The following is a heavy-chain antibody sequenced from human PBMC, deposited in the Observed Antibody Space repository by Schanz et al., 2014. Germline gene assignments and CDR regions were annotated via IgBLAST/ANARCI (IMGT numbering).Heavy chain of an antibody. CDR3: ARENKDYDSILNKFFHYGLDL. CDR1: GYTFIDYY. V-gene: IGHV1-2*06. CDR2: ISPNSGDT. J-gene: IGHJ6*02. D-gene: IGHD3-3*02. Sequence: QVQLVQSGAEAKKPGASVKVSCKASGYTFIDYYMHWVRQAPGQGLEWMGRISPNSGDTHSAQKFQGGVTMTWDRSISTANMELSRLRSDDTAVYYCARENKDYDSILNKFFHYGLDLWGQGTTVTVSS.